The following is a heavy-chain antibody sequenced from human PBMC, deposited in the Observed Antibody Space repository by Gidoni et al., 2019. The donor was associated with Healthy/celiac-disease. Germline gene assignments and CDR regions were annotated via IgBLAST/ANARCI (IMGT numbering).Heavy chain of an antibody. CDR3: ARELESGYGGFDY. CDR1: GFTFSSYG. D-gene: IGHD5-12*01. J-gene: IGHJ4*02. V-gene: IGHV3-33*01. Sequence: QVQLVESAGGVVQPGRSLILSSSASGFTFSSYGMHWVRPAPGKGLEWVAVIWYDGSNKYYADSVKGRFTISRDNSKNTLYLQMNSLRAEDTAVYYCARELESGYGGFDYWGQGTLVTVSS. CDR2: IWYDGSNK.